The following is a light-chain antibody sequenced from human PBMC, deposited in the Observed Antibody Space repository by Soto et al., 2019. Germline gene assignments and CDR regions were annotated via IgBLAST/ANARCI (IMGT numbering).Light chain of an antibody. CDR1: QSVSRSF. CDR2: GAS. J-gene: IGKJ2*01. V-gene: IGKV3-20*01. CDR3: QQYGSSPPYT. Sequence: EIVLTQSPGTLSLSPGERATLSCRASQSVSRSFLAWYQQKPGQAPWLLIYGASSRASGIPDRFSGSGSGTDFTLTISRLEPEDFAVYYCQQYGSSPPYTFGQGTKVEIK.